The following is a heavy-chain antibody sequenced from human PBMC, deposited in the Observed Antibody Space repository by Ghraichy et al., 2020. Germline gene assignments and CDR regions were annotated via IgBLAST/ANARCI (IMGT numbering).Heavy chain of an antibody. CDR1: GASISSRSFY. V-gene: IGHV4-39*01. Sequence: SETLSLTCTVSGASISSRSFYWGWIRQPPGKGLEWIGSVYYSGSIYYNPSLKSRVTISVDTSKNQFSLNLRSVTAADTAVYYCVRSSGWYSRSNYWGQGTLVTVSS. CDR3: VRSSGWYSRSNY. CDR2: VYYSGSI. J-gene: IGHJ4*02. D-gene: IGHD6-19*01.